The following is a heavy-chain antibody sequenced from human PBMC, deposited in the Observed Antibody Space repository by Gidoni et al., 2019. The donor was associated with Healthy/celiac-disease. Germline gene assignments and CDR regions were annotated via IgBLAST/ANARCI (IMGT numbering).Heavy chain of an antibody. V-gene: IGHV3-23*01. Sequence: EVQLLESGGGLVQPGGSLTPSCAASGSTFSSYAMSWVRQAPGKGLEWVSAISGSGGSTYYADSVKGRFTISRDNSKNTLYLQMNSLRAEDTAVYYCAKGIGPFYDAFDIWGQGTMVTVSS. J-gene: IGHJ3*02. CDR1: GSTFSSYA. CDR2: ISGSGGST. CDR3: AKGIGPFYDAFDI.